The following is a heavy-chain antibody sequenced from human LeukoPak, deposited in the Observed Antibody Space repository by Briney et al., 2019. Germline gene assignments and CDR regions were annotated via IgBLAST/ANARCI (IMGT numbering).Heavy chain of an antibody. J-gene: IGHJ3*01. CDR3: ARTEYCSPTSCKYASF. CDR2: INSEGSST. CDR1: GFTFSNNW. Sequence: GGSLRLSCAAPGFTFSNNWMHWVRQAPGKGLVWVSQINSEGSSTNYADSVKGRFTISRDNAKNTLYLKMNSLRGEDTSVYYCARTEYCSPTSCKYASFWGQGTLVTVSS. D-gene: IGHD2-2*01. V-gene: IGHV3-74*01.